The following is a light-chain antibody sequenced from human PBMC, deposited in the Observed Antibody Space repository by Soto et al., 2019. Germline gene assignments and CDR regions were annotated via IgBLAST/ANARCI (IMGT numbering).Light chain of an antibody. J-gene: IGKJ2*01. Sequence: DIVLTQSPGTLSLSPGERATLSCRASQSVNSNYLAWYQQKPGQAPRLLTFGASTRATGISDRFRGSGSGTDFTLTINRLEPEDFAVYYCQQYGRTFGQGTKVDI. CDR2: GAS. CDR1: QSVNSNY. V-gene: IGKV3-20*01. CDR3: QQYGRT.